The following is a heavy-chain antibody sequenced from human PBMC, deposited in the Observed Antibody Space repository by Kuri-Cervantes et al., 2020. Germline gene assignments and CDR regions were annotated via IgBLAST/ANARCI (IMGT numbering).Heavy chain of an antibody. D-gene: IGHD4-17*01. CDR1: GITLSYAW. CDR2: VTGSGDRT. V-gene: IGHV3-23*01. CDR3: AKGGLRYFDL. J-gene: IGHJ2*01. Sequence: GESLKISCAASGITLSYAWISWVRQAPGKGLEWVSTVTGSGDRTFYADSVKGRFSISRDNSKNMLYVQMDSLRGDDTAVYYCAKGGLRYFDLWGRGTLVTVSS.